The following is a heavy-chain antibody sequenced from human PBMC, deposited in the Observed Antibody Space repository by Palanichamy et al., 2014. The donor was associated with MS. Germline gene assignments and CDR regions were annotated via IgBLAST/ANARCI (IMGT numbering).Heavy chain of an antibody. Sequence: QVQLVQSGAEVKKPGASVKVSCKVSGYTSLNYPCTGVRQAPGKGLEWMGGFDPEDGETIYAQKFQGRVTMTEDTSTDTAYMELSSLRSEDTAVYYCATDGRGGFGGWHGPGVDYYYGMDVWGQGTTVTVSS. CDR3: ATDGRGGFGGWHGPGVDYYYGMDV. D-gene: IGHD6-19*01. V-gene: IGHV1-24*01. CDR1: GYTSLNYP. CDR2: FDPEDGET. J-gene: IGHJ6*02.